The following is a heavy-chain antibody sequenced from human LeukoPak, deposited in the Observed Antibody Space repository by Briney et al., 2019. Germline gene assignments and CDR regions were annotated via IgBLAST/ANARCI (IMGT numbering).Heavy chain of an antibody. CDR2: INHSGST. CDR3: ARWEYSYGYNY. Sequence: GSLRLSCAASGFTFRSYGMSWVRQPPGKGLEWIGEINHSGSTNYNPSLKSLVTISVDTSKNQFSLKLSSVTAADTAVYYCARWEYSYGYNYWGQGTLVTVSS. V-gene: IGHV4-34*01. CDR1: GFTFRSYG. J-gene: IGHJ4*02. D-gene: IGHD5-18*01.